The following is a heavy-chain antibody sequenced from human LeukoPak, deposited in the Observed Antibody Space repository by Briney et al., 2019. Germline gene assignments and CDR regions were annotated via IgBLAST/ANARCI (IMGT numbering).Heavy chain of an antibody. CDR3: ARHRISSGIAVAGTSNKYNWFDP. V-gene: IGHV4-39*01. Sequence: SETLSLTCTVSGGSISSSSYYWGWIRQPPGKGLEWSGSIYYSGSTYYNPSLKSRVTISVDTSKNQFSLKLSSVTAADTAVYYCARHRISSGIAVAGTSNKYNWFDPWGQGTLVTVSS. D-gene: IGHD6-19*01. J-gene: IGHJ5*02. CDR2: IYYSGST. CDR1: GGSISSSSYY.